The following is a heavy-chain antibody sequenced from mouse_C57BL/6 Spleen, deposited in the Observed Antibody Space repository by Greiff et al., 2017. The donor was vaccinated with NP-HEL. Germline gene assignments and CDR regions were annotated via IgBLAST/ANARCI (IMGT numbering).Heavy chain of an antibody. V-gene: IGHV1-80*01. J-gene: IGHJ2*01. CDR3: ARGEEDYFDY. Sequence: QVQLKESGAELVKPGASVKISCKASGYAFSSYWMNWVKQRPGKGLEWLGQIYPGDGDTNYNGKFKGKATLTADKSSSTAYMQLSSLTSEDSAVYFCARGEEDYFDYWGQGTTLTVSS. CDR2: IYPGDGDT. CDR1: GYAFSSYW.